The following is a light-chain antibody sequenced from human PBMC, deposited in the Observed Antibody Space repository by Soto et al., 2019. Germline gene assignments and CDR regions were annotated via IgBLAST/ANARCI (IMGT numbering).Light chain of an antibody. CDR3: QQSYSGPLN. J-gene: IGKJ4*01. CDR1: QSVSNW. V-gene: IGKV1-39*01. CDR2: AAS. Sequence: IQMTHSPSTLSASVGDRVTITCRASQSVSNWLAWYQQKRGKAPELLIYAASSLQSGVPSRFSGIGSGTDFTLSISSLQPEDFATYYCQQSYSGPLNFGGGTKVDIK.